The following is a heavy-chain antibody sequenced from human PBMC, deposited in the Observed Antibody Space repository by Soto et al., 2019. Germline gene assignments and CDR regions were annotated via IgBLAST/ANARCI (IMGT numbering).Heavy chain of an antibody. J-gene: IGHJ2*01. CDR2: ISGSGGST. D-gene: IGHD3-10*01. Sequence: EVQLLESGGGLVQPGGSLRLSCAASGFTFSSYAMSWVRQAPGKGLEWVSAISGSGGSTYYADSVKGRFTISRDNSKNTLYLQMNSLGAEDTAVYYCAKEITMVRGVRICWYFDLWGRGTLVTVSS. CDR1: GFTFSSYA. V-gene: IGHV3-23*01. CDR3: AKEITMVRGVRICWYFDL.